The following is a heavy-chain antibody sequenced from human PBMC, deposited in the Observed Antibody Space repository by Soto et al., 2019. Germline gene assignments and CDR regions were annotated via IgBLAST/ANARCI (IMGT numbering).Heavy chain of an antibody. D-gene: IGHD2-21*02. CDR2: ILYSGGS. J-gene: IGHJ6*02. Sequence: SETLSLTCPVSVGSVSSATYFWSWVRQPPGGGLEWIAYILYSGGSMYNPSLKSRVTISLSTSKNQFSLNLSSVTAADTAVYYCTRDGDGRMTTNPYYYYGMDVWGPGITVTVSS. V-gene: IGHV4-61*01. CDR1: VGSVSSATYF. CDR3: TRDGDGRMTTNPYYYYGMDV.